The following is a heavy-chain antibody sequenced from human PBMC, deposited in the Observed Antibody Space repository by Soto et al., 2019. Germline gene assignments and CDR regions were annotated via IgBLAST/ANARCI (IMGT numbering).Heavy chain of an antibody. CDR2: IYYRSKWFH. J-gene: IGHJ6*02. Sequence: SQTLSLTCVISGDSVSINGACWNWIRQSPSRGLQWLGRIYYRSKWFHDYAASVESRMAINPDTSRNQFSLQLNYVTPEDTAVYYCARVHCSAGTCLDGLDFWGQGTTVTVPS. CDR3: ARVHCSAGTCLDGLDF. D-gene: IGHD2-15*01. CDR1: GDSVSINGAC. V-gene: IGHV6-1*01.